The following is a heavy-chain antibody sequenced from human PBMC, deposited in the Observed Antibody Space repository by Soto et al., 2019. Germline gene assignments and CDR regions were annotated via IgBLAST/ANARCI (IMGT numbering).Heavy chain of an antibody. V-gene: IGHV3-21*01. CDR3: ARYRVQLWSKFDY. J-gene: IGHJ4*02. D-gene: IGHD5-18*01. Sequence: EVQLVESGGGLVKPGGSLRLSCAASGFTFSSYSMNWVRQAPGKGLEWVSSISSSSSYIYYADSVKGRFTISRDNAKNSLYLQMNSLRAEDTAVYYCARYRVQLWSKFDYWGQGTLVTVSS. CDR1: GFTFSSYS. CDR2: ISSSSSYI.